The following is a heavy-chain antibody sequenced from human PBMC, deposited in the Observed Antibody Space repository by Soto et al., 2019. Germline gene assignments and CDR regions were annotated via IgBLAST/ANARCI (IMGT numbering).Heavy chain of an antibody. Sequence: PSETLYLTCTVSGGSLTRSSFYLAWVRQPTGKVLEWIGSIYYSGNTYYNPSLESRVTISLDTSSNHFSLSLSSVTAADTAVYYCARWNWVSGGMDVWGQGTTVTVSS. CDR2: IYYSGNT. J-gene: IGHJ6*02. CDR3: ARWNWVSGGMDV. D-gene: IGHD1-7*01. V-gene: IGHV4-39*02. CDR1: GGSLTRSSFY.